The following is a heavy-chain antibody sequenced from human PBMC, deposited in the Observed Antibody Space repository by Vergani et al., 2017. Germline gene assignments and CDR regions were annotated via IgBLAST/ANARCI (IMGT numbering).Heavy chain of an antibody. V-gene: IGHV1-18*01. D-gene: IGHD4-23*01. CDR1: GYTFTSYG. CDR3: ARVPPGLTVVTHNWFDP. J-gene: IGHJ5*02. CDR2: ISAYNGNT. Sequence: QVQLVQSGAEVKKPGASVKVSCKASGYTFTSYGIRWVRQAPGPGLEWMGWISAYNGNTNYAHKPQVRVSMTTDTSTSTAYMELRSLRSDDTAVNYCARVPPGLTVVTHNWFDPWGQGTLVTVSS.